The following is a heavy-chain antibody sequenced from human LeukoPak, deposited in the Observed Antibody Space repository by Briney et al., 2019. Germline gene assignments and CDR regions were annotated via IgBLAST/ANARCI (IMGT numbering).Heavy chain of an antibody. D-gene: IGHD3-3*01. CDR2: ISSSGSTI. CDR3: ASGTPFGVVTYFDY. Sequence: GGSLRLSCAASGFTFSDYYMSWIRQAPGKGLEWVSYISSSGSTIYYADSVKGRFTISRDNAKNSLYLQMNSLRAEDTAVYYCASGTPFGVVTYFDYWGQGTLVTVSS. J-gene: IGHJ4*02. CDR1: GFTFSDYY. V-gene: IGHV3-11*04.